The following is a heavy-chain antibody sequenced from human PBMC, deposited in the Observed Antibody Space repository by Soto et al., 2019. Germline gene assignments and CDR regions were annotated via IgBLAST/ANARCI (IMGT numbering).Heavy chain of an antibody. D-gene: IGHD2-2*01. CDR2: INHSGST. Sequence: SETLSLTCAVYGGSFSGYSWTWIRQPPGTGLEWIGEINHSGSTNYNPSLKSRVTISVDTSKNQFSLKLTSVTAADTAVYYCARHVPYCSDTSHCAYGMDVWGQGTTVTVSS. J-gene: IGHJ6*02. V-gene: IGHV4-34*01. CDR1: GGSFSGYS. CDR3: ARHVPYCSDTSHCAYGMDV.